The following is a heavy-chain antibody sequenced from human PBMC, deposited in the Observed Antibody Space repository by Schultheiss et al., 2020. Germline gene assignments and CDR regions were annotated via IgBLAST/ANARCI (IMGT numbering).Heavy chain of an antibody. CDR1: GFTFSSNE. J-gene: IGHJ4*02. CDR2: IWYDERNK. CDR3: AKEGKGSSSAGGVDY. D-gene: IGHD6-6*01. Sequence: GGSLRLSCAASGFTFSSNEMKWVRQAPGKGLEWVAVIWYDERNKYYADSVKGRFTISRDNSKNTLYLQMNSLRAEDTAVYYCAKEGKGSSSAGGVDYWGQGTLVTVAS. V-gene: IGHV3-33*06.